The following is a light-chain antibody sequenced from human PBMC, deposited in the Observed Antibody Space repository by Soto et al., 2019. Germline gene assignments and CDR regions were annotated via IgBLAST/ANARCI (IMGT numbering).Light chain of an antibody. Sequence: QAVVTQEPSLTVSPGGTVTLTCASSTGAVTSGYYPNWFQQKPGQAPRALIYSTSNTHSWTPARFSGSLLGGKAALTLSGVQHEDEAEYYCLLYYGGAWVFGGGTKLTVL. CDR1: TGAVTSGYY. V-gene: IGLV7-43*01. J-gene: IGLJ3*02. CDR3: LLYYGGAWV. CDR2: STS.